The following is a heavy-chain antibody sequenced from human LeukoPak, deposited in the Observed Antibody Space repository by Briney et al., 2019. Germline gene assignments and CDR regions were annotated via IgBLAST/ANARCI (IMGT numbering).Heavy chain of an antibody. CDR1: GITFGSYA. Sequence: GGSLRLSCAASGITFGSYAMNWVRQAPGKWLEWVSRINSGGGTTYYAESVKGRFTISRDNSKNTLYLQMNSLRAGDTALYYCGYSYGNGAFDIWGQGTMVTVSS. V-gene: IGHV3-23*01. J-gene: IGHJ3*02. D-gene: IGHD5-18*01. CDR2: INSGGGTT. CDR3: GYSYGNGAFDI.